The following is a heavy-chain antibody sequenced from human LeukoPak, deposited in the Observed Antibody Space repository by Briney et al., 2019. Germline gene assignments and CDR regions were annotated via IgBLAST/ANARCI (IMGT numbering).Heavy chain of an antibody. Sequence: VGSLRRSCAASGFTFSSYAMSWVRRAPGQGLEWVSAITGSGDSTYYADSVKGRFTISRDNSKNTLYLQVNSLRGEDTAVYYCAKEVYYYGSGSPFDYWGQGTLVTVSS. J-gene: IGHJ4*02. V-gene: IGHV3-23*01. CDR1: GFTFSSYA. D-gene: IGHD3-10*01. CDR2: ITGSGDST. CDR3: AKEVYYYGSGSPFDY.